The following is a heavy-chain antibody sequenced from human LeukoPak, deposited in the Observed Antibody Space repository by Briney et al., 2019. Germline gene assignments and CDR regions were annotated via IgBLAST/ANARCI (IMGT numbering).Heavy chain of an antibody. J-gene: IGHJ3*02. CDR2: IYPGDSDT. CDR3: ARRDQGSSLGDALDI. CDR1: GYSFTSYW. Sequence: GESLKISCKGSGYSFTSYWIGWVRQMPGKGLEWMGIIYPGDSDTRYSPSFQGQVTISADKSISTAYLQWSSLKASDTAMYYCARRDQGSSLGDALDIWGQGTMVTVSS. D-gene: IGHD2-2*01. V-gene: IGHV5-51*01.